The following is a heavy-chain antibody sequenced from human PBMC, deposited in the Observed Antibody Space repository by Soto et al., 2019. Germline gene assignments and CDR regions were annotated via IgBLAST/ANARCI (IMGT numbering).Heavy chain of an antibody. CDR3: ARQSIVARSSDYYYVMDG. J-gene: IGHJ6*02. CDR1: GYSFTSYW. CDR2: IYPGDSDT. D-gene: IGHD6-6*01. Sequence: GESLKISCKGSGYSFTSYWIGWVRQMPGKGLEWMGIIYPGDSDTRYSPSFQGQVTISADKSISTAYLQWSSLKASDTAMYYCARQSIVARSSDYYYVMDGWGQGTTVTVSS. V-gene: IGHV5-51*01.